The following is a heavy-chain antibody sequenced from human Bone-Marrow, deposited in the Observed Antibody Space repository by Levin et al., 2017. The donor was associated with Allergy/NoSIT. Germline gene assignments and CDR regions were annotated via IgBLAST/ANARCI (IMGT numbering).Heavy chain of an antibody. J-gene: IGHJ3*02. CDR2: IIPIFSTG. D-gene: IGHD2/OR15-2a*01. CDR3: ARSLFPTYNAFQI. CDR1: GGNFRSYA. V-gene: IGHV1-69*13. Sequence: SVKVSCKASGGNFRSYALSWVRQAPGQGLEWMGGIIPIFSTGHYAQKCQGRVTITADESKTTAYLELSSLRSEDTAVYYGARSLFPTYNAFQIWGQGTLLTVSS.